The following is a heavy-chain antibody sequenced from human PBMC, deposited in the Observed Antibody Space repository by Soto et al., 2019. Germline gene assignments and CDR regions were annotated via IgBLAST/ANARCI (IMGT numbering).Heavy chain of an antibody. CDR2: ISYDGSNK. V-gene: IGHV3-30*18. CDR1: GFTFSSYG. D-gene: IGHD3-10*01. CDR3: AKDLMVRGAYYYYGMDV. Sequence: QVQLVESGGGVVQPGRSLRLSCAASGFTFSSYGMHWVRRAPGKVLEWVAVISYDGSNKYYADSVKGRFTISRDNSKNTLYLQMNSLRAEDTAVYYCAKDLMVRGAYYYYGMDVW. J-gene: IGHJ6*01.